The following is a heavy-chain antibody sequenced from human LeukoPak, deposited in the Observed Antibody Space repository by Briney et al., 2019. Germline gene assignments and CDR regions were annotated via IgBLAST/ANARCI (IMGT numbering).Heavy chain of an antibody. CDR1: GGSISSSNW. J-gene: IGHJ6*04. V-gene: IGHV4-4*02. CDR3: ARSHIVVVPASTYYYYYGIDV. CDR2: IYHSGST. Sequence: PSGTLSLTCAVSGGSISSSNWWSWVRQPPGKGLEWIGEIYHSGSTNYNPSLKSRVTISVDKSKNQFSLKLSSVTAADTAVYYCARSHIVVVPASTYYYYYGIDVWGKGTTVTVSS. D-gene: IGHD2-2*01.